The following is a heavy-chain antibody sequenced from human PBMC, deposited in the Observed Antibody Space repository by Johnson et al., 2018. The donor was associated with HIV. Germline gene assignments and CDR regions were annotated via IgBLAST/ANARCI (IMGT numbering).Heavy chain of an antibody. V-gene: IGHV3-23*04. CDR3: ARVQLELDAVYAFDI. Sequence: VQLVESGGGVVRPGGSLKLSCVASGFTFSSYAMSWVRQAPGNGLEWVSAISGSGGSTYYADSVKGRFTISRDNSKNTLYLQMGSLRAEDMAVYYCARVQLELDAVYAFDIWGQGTMVTVSS. CDR1: GFTFSSYA. CDR2: ISGSGGST. J-gene: IGHJ3*02. D-gene: IGHD1-7*01.